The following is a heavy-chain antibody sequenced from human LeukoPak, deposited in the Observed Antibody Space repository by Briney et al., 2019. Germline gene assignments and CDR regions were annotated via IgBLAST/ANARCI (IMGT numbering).Heavy chain of an antibody. CDR2: IIPILGIA. CDR3: ARGTRGELHSDY. CDR1: GGTFSSYT. Sequence: SVKVSCKASGGTFSSYTISWVRQAPGQGLEWMGRIIPILGIANYAQKFQGRVTITADKSTSTAYMELSSLRSEDTAVYNCARGTRGELHSDYWGQGTLVTVSS. D-gene: IGHD1-7*01. V-gene: IGHV1-69*02. J-gene: IGHJ4*02.